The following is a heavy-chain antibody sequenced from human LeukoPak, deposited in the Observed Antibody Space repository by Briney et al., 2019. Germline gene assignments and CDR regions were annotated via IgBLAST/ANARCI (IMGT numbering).Heavy chain of an antibody. D-gene: IGHD4-17*01. CDR3: ARGPTVTTRGFDY. CDR2: IYTSGST. Sequence: SETLSLTCTVSGGSISSGSYYWSWIRQPAGKGLEWIGRIYTSGSTNYNPSLKSRVTISVDTSKNQFSLKLSSVTAADTAVYYCARGPTVTTRGFDYWGQGTLVTVSS. CDR1: GGSISSGSYY. J-gene: IGHJ4*02. V-gene: IGHV4-61*02.